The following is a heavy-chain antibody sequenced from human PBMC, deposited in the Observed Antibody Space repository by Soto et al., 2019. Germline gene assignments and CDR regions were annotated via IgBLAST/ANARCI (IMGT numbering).Heavy chain of an antibody. D-gene: IGHD2-15*01. J-gene: IGHJ6*03. CDR1: GGSFSGYY. V-gene: IGHV4-34*01. Sequence: PSETLSLTSGVYGGSFSGYYWSCIRQPPGQRLVWIGEINHSGSTNYNPSLKSRVTISVDTSKNQFSLKLSSVTAADTAVYYCARAGKVCGGSCYSEYYYYYMDVWGKGTTVTVSS. CDR3: ARAGKVCGGSCYSEYYYYYMDV. CDR2: INHSGST.